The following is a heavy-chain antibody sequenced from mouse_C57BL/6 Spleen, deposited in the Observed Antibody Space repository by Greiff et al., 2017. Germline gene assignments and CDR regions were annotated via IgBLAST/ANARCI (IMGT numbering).Heavy chain of an antibody. D-gene: IGHD1-1*01. CDR1: GYTFTSYW. CDR2: IDPNSGGT. J-gene: IGHJ4*01. V-gene: IGHV1-72*01. CDR3: AIDGVRNYYAMDY. Sequence: QVLLQQPGAELVKPGASVKLSCTASGYTFTSYWMHWVKQRPGRGLEWIGRIDPNSGGTKYNEKFKGKATLTVDKSSSTAYLQLSSLTSEDSAAXTCAIDGVRNYYAMDYWGTGTSVTVSS.